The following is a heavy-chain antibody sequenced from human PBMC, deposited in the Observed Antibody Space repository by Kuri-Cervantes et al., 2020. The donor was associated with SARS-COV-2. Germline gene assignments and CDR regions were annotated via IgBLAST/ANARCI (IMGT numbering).Heavy chain of an antibody. Sequence: LSLTCAASGFTFSGSAMHWVRQASGKGLEWVGRIRSKANSYATAYAASVKGRFTISRDDSKNTAYLQMNSLKTEDTAVYYCTRVKLLWFGEFSWGQGTLVTVSS. CDR2: IRSKANSYAT. J-gene: IGHJ4*02. V-gene: IGHV3-73*01. CDR1: GFTFSGSA. D-gene: IGHD3-10*01. CDR3: TRVKLLWFGEFS.